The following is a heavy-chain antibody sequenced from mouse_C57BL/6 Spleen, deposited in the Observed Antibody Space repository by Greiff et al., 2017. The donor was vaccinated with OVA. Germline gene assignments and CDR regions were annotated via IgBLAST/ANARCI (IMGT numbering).Heavy chain of an antibody. Sequence: QVQLQQSGPELVKPGASVKISCKASGYAFSSSWMNWVKQRPGKGLEWIGRIYPGDGDTNYNGKFKGKATLTADKSSSTAYMQLSSLTSEDSAVYFCARVLRASGFAYWGQGTLVTVSA. J-gene: IGHJ3*01. V-gene: IGHV1-82*01. CDR3: ARVLRASGFAY. D-gene: IGHD1-1*01. CDR2: IYPGDGDT. CDR1: GYAFSSSW.